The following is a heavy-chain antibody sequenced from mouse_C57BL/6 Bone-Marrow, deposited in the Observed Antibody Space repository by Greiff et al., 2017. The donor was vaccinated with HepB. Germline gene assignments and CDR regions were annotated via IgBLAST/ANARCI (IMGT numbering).Heavy chain of an antibody. J-gene: IGHJ4*01. CDR1: GFTFSSYA. CDR3: ARDSQTDYYAMDY. V-gene: IGHV5-4*01. Sequence: DVKLVESGGGLVKPGGSLKLSCAASGFTFSSYAMSWVRQTPEKRLEWVATISDGGSYTYYPDNVKGRFTISRDNAKNNLYLQMSHLKSEDTAMYYCARDSQTDYYAMDYWGQGTSVTVSS. CDR2: ISDGGSYT.